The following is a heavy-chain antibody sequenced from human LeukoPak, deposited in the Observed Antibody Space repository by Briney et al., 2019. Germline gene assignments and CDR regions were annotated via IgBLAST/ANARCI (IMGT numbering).Heavy chain of an antibody. CDR2: IHTSGDT. V-gene: IGHV3-53*01. D-gene: IGHD4-17*01. Sequence: PGGSLRLSCVASGFTVRDDYMSWVRQAPGKGLEWVSAIHTSGDTCYADSVKGRFTISRDTSKNTLYLQINSLRVEDTAVYYCIVFGDSNHWGQGTLVTVSS. CDR1: GFTVRDDY. J-gene: IGHJ5*02. CDR3: IVFGDSNH.